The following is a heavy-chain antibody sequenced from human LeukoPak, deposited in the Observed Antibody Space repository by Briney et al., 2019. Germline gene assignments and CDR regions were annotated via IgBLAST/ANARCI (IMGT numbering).Heavy chain of an antibody. CDR2: INHSGST. Sequence: PSETLSLTCAVYGGSFSGYYWSWIRQPPGKGLEWIGEINHSGSTNYNPSLKSRVTISVDTSKNQFSLKLSSVTAADTAVYYCVRYSSSWSGWFDPWGQGTLVTVSS. CDR1: GGSFSGYY. D-gene: IGHD6-13*01. CDR3: VRYSSSWSGWFDP. J-gene: IGHJ5*02. V-gene: IGHV4-34*01.